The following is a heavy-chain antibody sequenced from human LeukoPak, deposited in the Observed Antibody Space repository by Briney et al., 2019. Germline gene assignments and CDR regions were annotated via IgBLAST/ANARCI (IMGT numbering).Heavy chain of an antibody. V-gene: IGHV3-21*04. Sequence: GGSLRLSCAASGFTFSSYSMNWVRQAPGKGLEWVSSISSSGSYIYYADSVKGRFTISRDNAKNSLYLQMNSLKTEDTAVYYCARVRSGSLDYWGQGTLVTVSS. CDR1: GFTFSSYS. CDR2: ISSSGSYI. J-gene: IGHJ4*02. D-gene: IGHD1-26*01. CDR3: ARVRSGSLDY.